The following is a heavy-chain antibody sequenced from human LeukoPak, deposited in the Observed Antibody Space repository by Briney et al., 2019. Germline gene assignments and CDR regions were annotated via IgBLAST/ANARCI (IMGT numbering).Heavy chain of an antibody. Sequence: PSETLSLTCTVSGGSISIISSSTYYWGWIRQAPGKGLEWIGSLYYGENSHYNPSLKSRATLPVDTSNNQFSLKLTSVTAADAAVYFCARQLPTAAADTRGYFDYRGKGTVVTVSS. CDR2: LYYGENS. D-gene: IGHD6-25*01. V-gene: IGHV4-39*01. J-gene: IGHJ4*02. CDR1: GGSISIISSSTYY. CDR3: ARQLPTAAADTRGYFDY.